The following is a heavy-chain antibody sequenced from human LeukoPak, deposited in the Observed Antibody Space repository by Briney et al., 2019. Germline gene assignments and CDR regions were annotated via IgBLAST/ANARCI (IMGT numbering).Heavy chain of an antibody. D-gene: IGHD3-3*01. Sequence: GGSLRLSCAASGFTVSSNYMSWVRQAPGKGLEWVSVIYSGGSTYYADSVKGRFIISRDNARNSLYLQMNSLRAEDTAVYYCARVGYSDFWSGYYWDYWGQGTLATVSS. CDR2: IYSGGST. J-gene: IGHJ4*02. CDR3: ARVGYSDFWSGYYWDY. V-gene: IGHV3-53*01. CDR1: GFTVSSNY.